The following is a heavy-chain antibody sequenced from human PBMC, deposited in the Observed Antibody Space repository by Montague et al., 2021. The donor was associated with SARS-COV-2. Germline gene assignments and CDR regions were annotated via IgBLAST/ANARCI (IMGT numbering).Heavy chain of an antibody. J-gene: IGHJ4*02. CDR3: AREPDYGDYFDY. Sequence: SETLSLTCTVSGGSISSYYWSWIRQPPGKGLEWIGYIYYSGSTNYNPSLKSRVTISVDTSKNQFSLKLSSVTAADTAVCYCAREPDYGDYFDYRGQGTLVTVSS. V-gene: IGHV4-59*01. CDR2: IYYSGST. D-gene: IGHD4-17*01. CDR1: GGSISSYY.